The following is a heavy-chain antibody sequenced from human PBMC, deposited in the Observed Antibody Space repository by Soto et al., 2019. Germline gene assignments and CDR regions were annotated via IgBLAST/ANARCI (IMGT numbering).Heavy chain of an antibody. D-gene: IGHD5-18*01. CDR1: GGTFSTYA. J-gene: IGHJ4*02. CDR3: ASGIQLWLRRINNGYSG. Sequence: QVQLVQSGAEVKKPESSVKVSCKAPGGTFSTYAISWVRQAPGQGLEWMGGIMPMFGTANYAQRFQDRVTITADESTTTVYMELSSLRSEDTAVYFCASGIQLWLRRINNGYSGWGQGTAVTVSS. CDR2: IMPMFGTA. V-gene: IGHV1-69*12.